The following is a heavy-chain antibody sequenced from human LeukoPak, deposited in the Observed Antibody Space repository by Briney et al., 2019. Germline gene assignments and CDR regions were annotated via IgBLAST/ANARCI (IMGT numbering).Heavy chain of an antibody. J-gene: IGHJ4*02. V-gene: IGHV3-7*01. Sequence: PGGCLRLSCAASGFIFSNYWMSWVPQPPGKGLEWGANIKQDGGEKYYVESVKGRFTISRDNAKNSLYLQMNSLRAEDTAVYYCATDFYGYWGQGTLVTVSS. CDR1: GFIFSNYW. CDR2: IKQDGGEK. D-gene: IGHD4-17*01. CDR3: ATDFYGY.